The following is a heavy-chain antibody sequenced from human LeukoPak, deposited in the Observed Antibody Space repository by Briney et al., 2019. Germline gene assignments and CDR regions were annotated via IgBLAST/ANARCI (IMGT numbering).Heavy chain of an antibody. D-gene: IGHD3-22*01. CDR3: ARGPRITMIVVVITNWFDP. J-gene: IGHJ5*02. V-gene: IGHV4-34*01. Sequence: SETLSLTCAAYGGSFSGYYWSWIRQPPGKGLEWIGEINHSGSTNYNPSLKSRVTISVDTSKNQFSLKLSSVTAADTAVYYCARGPRITMIVVVITNWFDPWGQGTLVTVSS. CDR1: GGSFSGYY. CDR2: INHSGST.